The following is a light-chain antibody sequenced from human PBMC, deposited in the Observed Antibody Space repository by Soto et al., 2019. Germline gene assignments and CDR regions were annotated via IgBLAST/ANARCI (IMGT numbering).Light chain of an antibody. Sequence: PSSLSASVGDRVTITCRASQDIAIYLAWYQQKPGEAPKLLIYAASTLYGGVPSRFSGSGSGTDFALTITSLQAEDFATYYCQQYNSYPPTFGQGTRLEIK. V-gene: IGKV1-9*01. CDR2: AAS. CDR3: QQYNSYPPT. J-gene: IGKJ5*01. CDR1: QDIAIY.